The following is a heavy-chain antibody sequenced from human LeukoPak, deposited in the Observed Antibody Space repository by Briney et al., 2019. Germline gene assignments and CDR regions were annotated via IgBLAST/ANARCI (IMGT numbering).Heavy chain of an antibody. D-gene: IGHD2-2*01. CDR2: INSDGSNT. CDR1: GFTFITYW. V-gene: IGHV3-74*01. CDR3: AGAAYCGGTSCYAGYYGMDV. Sequence: PGGSLRLSCAASGFTFITYWMHWVRRTPGKGLVWVSRINSDGSNTNYADSVKGRFTISRDNAKNTLYLQMNSLRAEDTGVYYCAGAAYCGGTSCYAGYYGMDVWGRGTTVTVSS. J-gene: IGHJ6*02.